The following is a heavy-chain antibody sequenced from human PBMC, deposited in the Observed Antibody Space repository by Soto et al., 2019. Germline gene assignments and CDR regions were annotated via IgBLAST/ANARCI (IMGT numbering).Heavy chain of an antibody. CDR3: ARDGGSSWYSY. CDR1: GFTFSSYA. D-gene: IGHD6-13*01. J-gene: IGHJ4*02. CDR2: ISYDGSNK. V-gene: IGHV3-30-3*01. Sequence: GGSLRLSCAASGFTFSSYAMHWVRQAPGKGLEWVAVISYDGSNKYYADSVKGRFTISRDNSKNTLYLQMNSLRAEDTAVYYCARDGGSSWYSYWGQGTLVTVSS.